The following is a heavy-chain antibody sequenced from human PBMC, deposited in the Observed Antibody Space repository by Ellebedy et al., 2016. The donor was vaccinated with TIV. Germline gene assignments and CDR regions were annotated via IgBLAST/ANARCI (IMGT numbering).Heavy chain of an antibody. D-gene: IGHD3-22*01. CDR3: VKDRIVAPGNVNWFDP. Sequence: GGSLRLSXAAFGFTFDLYAMNWVRQAPGKGLEWVSVISGSGDASHYADSVRGRFTISRDNSKNTVSLHLRSVRAEDTAIYYCVKDRIVAPGNVNWFDPWGQGILVTVSS. J-gene: IGHJ5*02. V-gene: IGHV3-23*01. CDR2: ISGSGDAS. CDR1: GFTFDLYA.